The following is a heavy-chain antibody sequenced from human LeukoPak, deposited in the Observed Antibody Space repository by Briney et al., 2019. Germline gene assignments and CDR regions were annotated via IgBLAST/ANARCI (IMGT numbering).Heavy chain of an antibody. Sequence: GGSLRLSCAASGFTFSSYAMHWVRQAPGKGLEWVAVISYDGSNKYYADSVKGRFTISRDNSKNTLYLQMNSLRAEDTAVYYCARDRAYYDFWSGKDNDAFDIWGQGTMVTVSS. CDR3: ARDRAYYDFWSGKDNDAFDI. V-gene: IGHV3-30-3*01. D-gene: IGHD3-3*01. CDR2: ISYDGSNK. J-gene: IGHJ3*02. CDR1: GFTFSSYA.